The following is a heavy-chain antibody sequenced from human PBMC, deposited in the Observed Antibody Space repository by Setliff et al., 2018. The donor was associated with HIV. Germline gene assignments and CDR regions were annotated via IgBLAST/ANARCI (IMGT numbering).Heavy chain of an antibody. D-gene: IGHD3-22*01. CDR3: ARNYYDSSGYYFEAFDI. V-gene: IGHV4-59*01. Sequence: SETLSLTCTVSGGSISSYYWSWIRQPPGKGLEWIGYIYYSGSTNYNPSLKSRVTISVDTSKNQFSLKLSSVIAADTAVYYCARNYYDSSGYYFEAFDIWGQGTMVTVSS. CDR1: GGSISSYY. J-gene: IGHJ3*02. CDR2: IYYSGST.